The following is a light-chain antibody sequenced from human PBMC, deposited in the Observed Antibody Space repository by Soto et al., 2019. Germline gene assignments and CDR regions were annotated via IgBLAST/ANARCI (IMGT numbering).Light chain of an antibody. V-gene: IGLV1-40*01. CDR3: QSYDSSLRGSV. CDR1: SSNIGAGYD. J-gene: IGLJ2*01. CDR2: GNS. Sequence: QSVLTQPPSVSVAPGQRVTISCTGSSSNIGAGYDVHWYQQLPGTAPKLLIYGNSNRPSGVPDRFSGSKSGTSASLAITGLQAEDEADYYCQSYDSSLRGSVFGGGTQLTVL.